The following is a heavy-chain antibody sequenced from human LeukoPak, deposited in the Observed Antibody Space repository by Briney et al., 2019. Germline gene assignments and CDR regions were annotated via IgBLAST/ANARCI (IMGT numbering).Heavy chain of an antibody. V-gene: IGHV4-59*01. CDR1: GGSISSYY. J-gene: IGHJ5*02. Sequence: KPSETLSLTCTVSGGSISSYYWSWIRQPPGKGLEWIGYIYFSWTTNYKPSLKSRVTISIDTSRKQFSLNLSSVTAADTAVYYCARDSGYSYGYAVDPWGQGTLVTVSS. CDR2: IYFSWTT. CDR3: ARDSGYSYGYAVDP. D-gene: IGHD5-18*01.